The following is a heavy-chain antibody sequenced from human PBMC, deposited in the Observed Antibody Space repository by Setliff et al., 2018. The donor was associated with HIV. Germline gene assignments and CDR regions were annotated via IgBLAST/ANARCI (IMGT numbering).Heavy chain of an antibody. CDR2: MNPSTGEI. V-gene: IGHV1-8*01. CDR1: GYSFTGYD. D-gene: IGHD2-21*01. Sequence: GASVKVSCKTSGYSFTGYDINWVRQATGQGLEWMAWMNPSTGEIGYAQKFQGRLTMTRDSSISTAYMELRGLRSEDTAIYYCARPSHVYGDNGPLGYRGQGTLVTVSS. J-gene: IGHJ4*02. CDR3: ARPSHVYGDNGPLGY.